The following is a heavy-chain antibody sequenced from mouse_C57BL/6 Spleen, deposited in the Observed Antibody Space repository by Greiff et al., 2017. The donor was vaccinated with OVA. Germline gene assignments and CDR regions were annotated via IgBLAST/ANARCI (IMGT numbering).Heavy chain of an antibody. J-gene: IGHJ2*01. V-gene: IGHV1-82*01. CDR1: GYAFSSSW. D-gene: IGHD3-3*01. CDR2: IYPGDGDT. CDR3: AREGYYFDY. Sequence: VHLVESGPELVKPGASVKISCKASGYAFSSSWMNWVKQRPGKGLEWIGRIYPGDGDTNYNGKFKGKATLTADKSSSTAYMQLSSLTSEDSAVYFCAREGYYFDYWGQGTTLTVSS.